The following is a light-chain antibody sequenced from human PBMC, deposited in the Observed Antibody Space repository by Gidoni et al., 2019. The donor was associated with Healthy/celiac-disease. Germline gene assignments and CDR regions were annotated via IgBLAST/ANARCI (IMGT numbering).Light chain of an antibody. Sequence: SYVLTQPPSVSVAPGQTARITCGGTNIGSKSVHWYQQKPGQAPVLVVYDDSDRPSGIPERFSGSNSGYTATLTISRVEAGDEADYYCQVWDSSSDHVVFGGGTKLTVL. CDR2: DDS. CDR1: NIGSKS. J-gene: IGLJ2*01. CDR3: QVWDSSSDHVV. V-gene: IGLV3-21*02.